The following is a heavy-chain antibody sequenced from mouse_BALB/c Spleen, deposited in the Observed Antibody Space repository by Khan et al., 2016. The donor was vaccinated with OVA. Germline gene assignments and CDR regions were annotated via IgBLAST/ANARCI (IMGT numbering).Heavy chain of an antibody. J-gene: IGHJ1*01. Sequence: QVQLQQSGAELVKPGASVKLSCKASGYTFTNYDINWVRQRPEQGLEWIGWIFPGDDSTKYNEKFKGKATLTTDKSSSTAYMQLSRLTSEDSAVDFCARHYYGSTLYWYFDVWGAGTTVTVSS. D-gene: IGHD1-1*01. CDR3: ARHYYGSTLYWYFDV. CDR1: GYTFTNYD. CDR2: IFPGDDST. V-gene: IGHV1-85*01.